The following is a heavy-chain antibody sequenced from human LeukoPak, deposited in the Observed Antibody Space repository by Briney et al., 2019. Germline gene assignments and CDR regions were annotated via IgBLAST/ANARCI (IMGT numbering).Heavy chain of an antibody. J-gene: IGHJ5*02. V-gene: IGHV3-33*01. Sequence: GGSLRLSRAASGFTFSSYGMHWVRQAPGKGLEWVAVIWYDGSNKYYADSVKGRFTISRDNSKNTLYLQMNSLRAEDTAVYYCARDGDSSSWPDRNWFDPWGQGTLVTVSS. CDR3: ARDGDSSSWPDRNWFDP. CDR1: GFTFSSYG. D-gene: IGHD6-13*01. CDR2: IWYDGSNK.